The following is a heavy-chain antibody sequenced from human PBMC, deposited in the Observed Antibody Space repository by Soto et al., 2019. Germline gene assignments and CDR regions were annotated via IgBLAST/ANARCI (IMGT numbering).Heavy chain of an antibody. D-gene: IGHD3-10*01. CDR3: AKFRNGPYYYGSGSYPYYYYYMDV. CDR2: ISGSGGST. CDR1: GFTFSSYA. J-gene: IGHJ6*03. V-gene: IGHV3-23*01. Sequence: GGSLRLSCAASGFTFSSYAMSWVRQAPGKGLEWVSAISGSGGSTYYADSVKGRFTISRDNSKNTLYLQMNSLRAEDTAVYYCAKFRNGPYYYGSGSYPYYYYYMDVWGKGTTVTVSS.